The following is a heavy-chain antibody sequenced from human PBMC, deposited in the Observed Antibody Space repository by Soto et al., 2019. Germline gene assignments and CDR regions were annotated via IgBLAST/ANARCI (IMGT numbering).Heavy chain of an antibody. CDR1: GFSLSNARMG. V-gene: IGHV2-26*01. CDR3: ARTDSSGPYYYYYGMDV. Sequence: GPTLVNPTETLTLTCTVSGFSLSNARMGVSWIRQPPGKALEWLAHIFSNDEKSYSTSLKSRLTISKDTSKSQVVLTMTNMDPVDTATYYCARTDSSGPYYYYYGMDVWGQGTTVTSP. D-gene: IGHD6-25*01. CDR2: IFSNDEK. J-gene: IGHJ6*02.